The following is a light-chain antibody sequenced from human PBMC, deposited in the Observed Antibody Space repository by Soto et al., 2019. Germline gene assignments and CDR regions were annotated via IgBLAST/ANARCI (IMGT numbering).Light chain of an antibody. CDR1: SNDVGDYNF. CDR3: CSYAGSSTYV. J-gene: IGLJ1*01. Sequence: QSVLTQPRSVSGSPGQSVSISCTGTSNDVGDYNFVSWYQKHPGKAPKLIIYDVSHRPSGVPDRFSGSKSGNTASLTISGLQAEDETDYSCCSYAGSSTYVFGTGTNLTVL. CDR2: DVS. V-gene: IGLV2-11*01.